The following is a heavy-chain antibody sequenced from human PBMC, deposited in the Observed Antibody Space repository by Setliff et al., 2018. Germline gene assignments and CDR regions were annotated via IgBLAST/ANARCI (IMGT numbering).Heavy chain of an antibody. Sequence: SVKVSCKASGYTFRNYAYAWVRQAPGQGLEWVGWISVYNGDTNYAQKFQGRVTLTTDTSTSTAYMELRSLTSDDSAFYYCARAPSVELVTIRTNSWFTYWGQGTLVTVSS. D-gene: IGHD5-18*01. CDR2: ISVYNGDT. V-gene: IGHV1-18*01. CDR3: ARAPSVELVTIRTNSWFTY. J-gene: IGHJ4*02. CDR1: GYTFRNYA.